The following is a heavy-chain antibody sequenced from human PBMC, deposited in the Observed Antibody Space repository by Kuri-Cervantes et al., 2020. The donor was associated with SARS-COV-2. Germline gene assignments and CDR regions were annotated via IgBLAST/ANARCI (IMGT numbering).Heavy chain of an antibody. V-gene: IGHV4-39*01. CDR3: ARQMMSSITIFGVVITKNWFDP. CDR2: IYYSGST. D-gene: IGHD3-3*01. CDR1: GGSISSSSYS. J-gene: IGHJ5*02. Sequence: SETLSLTFTVSGGSISSSSYSWGWIRQPPGKGLEWIGSIYYSGSTYYNPSLKSRVTISVDTSTNQFSLKLSSVTAADTAVYYCARQMMSSITIFGVVITKNWFDPWGQGTLVTVSS.